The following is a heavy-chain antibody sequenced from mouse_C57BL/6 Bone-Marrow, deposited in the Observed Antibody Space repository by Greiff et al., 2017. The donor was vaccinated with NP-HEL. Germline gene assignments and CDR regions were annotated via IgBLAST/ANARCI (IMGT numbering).Heavy chain of an antibody. CDR3: ARNYGSTAWFAY. V-gene: IGHV1-55*01. D-gene: IGHD1-1*01. Sequence: QVQLQQPGAELVKPGASVKMSCKASGYTFTSYWITWVKQRPGQGLEWIGDIYPGSGSTNYNEKFKSKATLTVDTSSSTAYMQLSSLTSEDSAVYYCARNYGSTAWFAYWGQGTLVTVS. CDR2: IYPGSGST. CDR1: GYTFTSYW. J-gene: IGHJ3*01.